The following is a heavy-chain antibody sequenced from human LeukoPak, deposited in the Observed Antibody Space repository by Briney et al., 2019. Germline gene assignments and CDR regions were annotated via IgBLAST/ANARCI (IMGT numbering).Heavy chain of an antibody. Sequence: PSETLSLTCTVSGGSISSYYWSWIRQPPGKGLEWIGHIYYSGSTNYNPSLKSRVSISVDTSKNQFSLKLSSVTAADTAVYYCARDWAMVRGPRPYYYMDVWGKGTTVTVSS. CDR1: GGSISSYY. V-gene: IGHV4-59*01. D-gene: IGHD3-10*01. CDR2: IYYSGST. CDR3: ARDWAMVRGPRPYYYMDV. J-gene: IGHJ6*03.